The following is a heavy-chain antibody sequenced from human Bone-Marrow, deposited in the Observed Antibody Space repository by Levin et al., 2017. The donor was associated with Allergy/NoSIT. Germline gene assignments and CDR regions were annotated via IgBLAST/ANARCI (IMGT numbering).Heavy chain of an antibody. D-gene: IGHD6-13*01. J-gene: IGHJ1*01. CDR1: GGSISSGGYY. CDR2: IYYSGST. Sequence: PSETLSLTCTVSGGSISSGGYYWSWIRQHPGKGLEWIGYIYYSGSTYYNPSLKSRVTISVDTSKNQFSLKLSSVTAADTAVYYCARGHGSWYGYFQHWGQGTLVTVSS. CDR3: ARGHGSWYGYFQH. V-gene: IGHV4-31*03.